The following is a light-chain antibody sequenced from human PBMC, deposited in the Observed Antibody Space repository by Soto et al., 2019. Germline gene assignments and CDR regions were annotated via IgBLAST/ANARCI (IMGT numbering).Light chain of an antibody. CDR3: QQYGSSPPT. V-gene: IGKV3-20*01. CDR1: QSVSSNF. CDR2: GAS. J-gene: IGKJ5*01. Sequence: IVLTQSPGTLSLSPGERATLSCRASQSVSSNFLAWYHHKPGQAPRLLIYGASSRATGIPDRFSGSGSGTDFTLTISRLEPEDFAVYYCQQYGSSPPTFGQGTRLEIK.